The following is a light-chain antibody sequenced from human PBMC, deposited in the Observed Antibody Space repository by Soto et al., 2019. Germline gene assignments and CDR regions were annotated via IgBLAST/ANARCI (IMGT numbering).Light chain of an antibody. V-gene: IGKV3-11*01. CDR3: HQRSNWPLT. CDR2: DAS. J-gene: IGKJ4*01. Sequence: EIVLTQSPATRSFSPEERATLSCRASKSVNNYLAWYKQKPGQAPRLLIYDASSRATDIPARFSGSGSGTDFTLTISSLEPEDFATYYCHQRSNWPLTFGGGTKVEIK. CDR1: KSVNNY.